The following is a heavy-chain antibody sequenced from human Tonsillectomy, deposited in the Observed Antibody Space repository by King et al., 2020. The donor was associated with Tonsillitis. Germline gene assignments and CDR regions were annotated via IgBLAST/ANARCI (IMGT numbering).Heavy chain of an antibody. D-gene: IGHD2-15*01. CDR1: GFTFSSYW. CDR3: ARDRIDSDAFDI. V-gene: IGHV3-7*01. CDR2: IQQDGSEE. Sequence: VQLVESGGDLVQPGGSLRLSCAASGFTFSSYWMSWVRQDPGKGLEWVANIQQDGSEEYYVDSVKGRFTISRDDAKNSLYLQMNSLRAEDTAVYYCARDRIDSDAFDIWGQGTKVTVSS. J-gene: IGHJ3*02.